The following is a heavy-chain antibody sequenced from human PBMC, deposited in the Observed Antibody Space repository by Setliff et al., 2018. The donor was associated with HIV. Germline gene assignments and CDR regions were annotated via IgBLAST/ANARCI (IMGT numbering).Heavy chain of an antibody. CDR1: GFTFSSNA. J-gene: IGHJ4*02. V-gene: IGHV3-23*02. CDR2: LSDSGDRT. CDR3: AKDPRAAVATICDY. Sequence: PGGSLRLSCEASGFTFSSNAMSWVRQAPGKGLEWVSSLSDSGDRTYYVDSVKGRFTTSRDDSKNTLYLQMNSLRAEDTAVYYCAKDPRAAVATICDYWGQGTLVTVSS. D-gene: IGHD5-12*01.